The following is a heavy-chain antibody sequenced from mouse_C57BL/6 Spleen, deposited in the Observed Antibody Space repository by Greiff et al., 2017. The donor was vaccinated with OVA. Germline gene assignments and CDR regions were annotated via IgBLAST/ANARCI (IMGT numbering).Heavy chain of an antibody. V-gene: IGHV1-81*01. CDR1: GYTFTSYG. D-gene: IGHD1-1*01. Sequence: QVQLQQSGAELARPGASVKLSCKASGYTFTSYGISWVKQRTGQGLEWIGEIYPRSGNTYYNEKFKGKATLTADKSSSTAYMELRSLTSEDSAVYFCARGDTTVVATDSYAMDYWGQGTSVTVSS. J-gene: IGHJ4*01. CDR2: IYPRSGNT. CDR3: ARGDTTVVATDSYAMDY.